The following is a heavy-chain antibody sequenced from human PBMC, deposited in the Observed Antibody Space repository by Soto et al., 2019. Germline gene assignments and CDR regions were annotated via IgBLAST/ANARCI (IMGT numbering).Heavy chain of an antibody. CDR3: ARGYSGYDYRYLHRTPIDY. Sequence: PGGSLRLSCAASGFTFSSYSMNWVRQAPGKGLEWVSYISSSSSTIYYADSVKGRFTISRDNAKNSLYLQMNSLRAEDTAVYYCARGYSGYDYRYLHRTPIDYWGQGTLVTVSS. V-gene: IGHV3-48*01. CDR2: ISSSSSTI. J-gene: IGHJ4*02. D-gene: IGHD5-12*01. CDR1: GFTFSSYS.